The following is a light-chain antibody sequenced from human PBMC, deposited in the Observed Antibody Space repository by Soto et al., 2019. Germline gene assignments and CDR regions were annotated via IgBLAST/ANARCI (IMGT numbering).Light chain of an antibody. CDR1: SSNIGTNT. Sequence: QSALTQPPSASGAPGQRVTISCSGSSSNIGTNTVNWYQQLPGMAPKLLIYSNNVRPSGVPDRFSGSNSGTSASLAISGLQSEDEADYYCAAWDDSLDAFVFGTGTKLTVL. J-gene: IGLJ1*01. V-gene: IGLV1-44*01. CDR2: SNN. CDR3: AAWDDSLDAFV.